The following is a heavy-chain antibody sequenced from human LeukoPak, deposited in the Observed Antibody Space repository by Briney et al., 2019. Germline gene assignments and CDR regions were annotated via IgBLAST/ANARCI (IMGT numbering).Heavy chain of an antibody. CDR3: ARGYYYGSGSHYMDV. CDR2: INHSGST. D-gene: IGHD3-10*01. Sequence: SETLSLTCTVSGGSISSYYWSWIRQPPGKGLEWIGEINHSGSTNYNPPLKSRVTISVDTPKNQFSLKLSSVIAADTAVYYCARGYYYGSGSHYMDVWGKGTTVTVS. V-gene: IGHV4-34*01. CDR1: GGSISSYY. J-gene: IGHJ6*03.